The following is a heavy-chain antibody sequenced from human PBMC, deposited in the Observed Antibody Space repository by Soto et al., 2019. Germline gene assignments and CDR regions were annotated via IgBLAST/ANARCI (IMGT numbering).Heavy chain of an antibody. CDR3: AHIVVAGLGYYFDY. CDR2: IYWDDDK. V-gene: IGHV2-5*02. D-gene: IGHD6-19*01. Sequence: QITLKESGPTLVKPTQTLTLTCTFSGFSLSSTRMAVGWIRQPPGKALEWLALIYWDDDKRYSPFLKSRLTTPKGTSKNPVVLTMSNMDPVDTARYYCAHIVVAGLGYYFDYWGQGTLVTVSS. J-gene: IGHJ4*02. CDR1: GFSLSSTRMA.